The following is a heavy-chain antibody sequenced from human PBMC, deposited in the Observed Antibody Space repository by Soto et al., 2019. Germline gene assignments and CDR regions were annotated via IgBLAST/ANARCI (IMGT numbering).Heavy chain of an antibody. V-gene: IGHV4-31*03. Sequence: SETLSLTCTVSGGSISSGGYYWSWIRQHPGKGLEWIGYIYYSGSTYYNPSLKSRVTISVDTSKNQFSLKLSSVTAADTAVYYCARGIEADGFNWFDTWGQGTLVTVSS. J-gene: IGHJ5*02. CDR2: IYYSGST. D-gene: IGHD6-13*01. CDR3: ARGIEADGFNWFDT. CDR1: GGSISSGGYY.